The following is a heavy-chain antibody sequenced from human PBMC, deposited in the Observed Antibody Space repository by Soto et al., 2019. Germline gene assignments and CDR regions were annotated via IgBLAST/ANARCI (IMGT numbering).Heavy chain of an antibody. J-gene: IGHJ4*02. CDR3: ARLYCSGGSCYGYYFDY. D-gene: IGHD2-15*01. V-gene: IGHV4-34*01. CDR2: INYSGST. CDR1: GGSFSGYY. Sequence: PSETLSLTCAVYGGSFSGYYWTWIRQPPGTGLEWIGEINYSGSTNYNPSLKSRLTISVDTSKNQFSLKLSSVTAADTAVYYCARLYCSGGSCYGYYFDYWGQGTLVTVSS.